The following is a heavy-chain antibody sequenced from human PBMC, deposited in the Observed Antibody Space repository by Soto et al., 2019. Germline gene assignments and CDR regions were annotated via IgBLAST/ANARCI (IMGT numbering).Heavy chain of an antibody. CDR1: NGSITGYY. J-gene: IGHJ4*02. D-gene: IGHD6-19*01. V-gene: IGHV4-59*01. Sequence: QVQLQEAGPGLVKASETLSLTCTVSNGSITGYYWSWIRQPPGKGLEWIVYVYYTGSTTYNPSLKSRVTMSVDSSKNQFSLRLSSVTAADTAMYYCARSVPPRWLQFGYWGQGSLVTVSS. CDR2: VYYTGST. CDR3: ARSVPPRWLQFGY.